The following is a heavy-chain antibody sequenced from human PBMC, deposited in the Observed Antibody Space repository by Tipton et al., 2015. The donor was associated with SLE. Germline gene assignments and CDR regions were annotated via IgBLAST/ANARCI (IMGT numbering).Heavy chain of an antibody. D-gene: IGHD7-27*01. CDR2: ISAHGYNT. V-gene: IGHV3-30*04. J-gene: IGHJ4*02. Sequence: QLVQSGRGVVQPGKSLRLSCAASGFTFGDFSMHWVRQAPGKGLEWVAAISAHGYNTFYAPYVEGRFTISRENSRNTLYLEMNSLSPDDTAVYYCARDLNWGCDYWGQGALVTVSS. CDR1: GFTFGDFS. CDR3: ARDLNWGCDY.